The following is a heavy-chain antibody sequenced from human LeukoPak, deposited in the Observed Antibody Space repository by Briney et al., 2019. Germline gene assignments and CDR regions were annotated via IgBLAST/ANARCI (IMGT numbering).Heavy chain of an antibody. J-gene: IGHJ6*03. CDR1: GFTFSNYE. CDR2: ISSSGSTI. Sequence: GGSLRLSCAASGFTFSNYEMNWVRQAPGKGLEWVSYISSSGSTIYYADSVKGRFTISRDNAKNSLYLQMNSLRAEDTAVYYCAREPNPYYYYYMDVWGKGTTVTISS. CDR3: AREPNPYYYYYMDV. V-gene: IGHV3-48*03. D-gene: IGHD1-14*01.